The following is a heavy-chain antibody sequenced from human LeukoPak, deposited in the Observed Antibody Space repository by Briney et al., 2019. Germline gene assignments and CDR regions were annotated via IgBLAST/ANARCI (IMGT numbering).Heavy chain of an antibody. CDR3: ARPWFGEFKWFDP. CDR2: INHSGST. Sequence: SETLSLTCTVSGYSISSGYYWSWIRQPPGKGLEWIGEINHSGSTNYNPSLKSRVTISVDTSKNQFSLKLSSVTAADTAVYYCARPWFGEFKWFDPWGQGTLVTVSS. CDR1: GYSISSGYY. D-gene: IGHD3-10*01. V-gene: IGHV4-38-2*02. J-gene: IGHJ5*02.